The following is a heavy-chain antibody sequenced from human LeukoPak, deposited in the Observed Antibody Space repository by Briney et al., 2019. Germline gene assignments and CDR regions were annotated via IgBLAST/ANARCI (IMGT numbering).Heavy chain of an antibody. D-gene: IGHD2-15*01. CDR2: ITGSSNYI. J-gene: IGHJ6*02. CDR1: GFSFSNYR. Sequence: TGGSLRLSRAASGFSFSNYRMNWVRQAPGKGLEWVSFITGSSNYIYYADSVKGRFTISRDNAKNSLCLQMNSLRAEDTAVYYYARRVVVVATDSYYGMDVWGQGTTVTVSS. CDR3: ARRVVVVATDSYYGMDV. V-gene: IGHV3-21*01.